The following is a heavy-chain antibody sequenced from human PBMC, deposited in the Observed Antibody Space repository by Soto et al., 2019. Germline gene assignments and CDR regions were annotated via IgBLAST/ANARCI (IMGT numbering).Heavy chain of an antibody. Sequence: QVQLVQSGAEVKKPGSSVKVSCKASGGTFSSYAISWVRQAPGQGLEWTGGIIPIFGTANYAQKFQGRVTITADESTSTAYMELSSLRSEDTAVYYCARDIGYCSGGSCYSPWFDPWGQGTLVTVSS. CDR1: GGTFSSYA. CDR2: IIPIFGTA. J-gene: IGHJ5*02. V-gene: IGHV1-69*01. CDR3: ARDIGYCSGGSCYSPWFDP. D-gene: IGHD2-15*01.